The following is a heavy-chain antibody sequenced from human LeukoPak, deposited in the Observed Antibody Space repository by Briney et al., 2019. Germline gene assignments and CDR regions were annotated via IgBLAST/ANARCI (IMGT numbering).Heavy chain of an antibody. CDR1: GVTVNNNY. Sequence: PGGSLRLSCAASGVTVNNNYRGWVRPAPGKVPEWVSSIYSSGDTHYADPVKGRFAISRDNSKNTLYLQMSSLTVEDTAVYYCTRDGSSSSRFGYWGQGTLVTVSA. D-gene: IGHD2-2*03. CDR3: TRDGSSSSRFGY. V-gene: IGHV3-66*01. J-gene: IGHJ4*02. CDR2: IYSSGDT.